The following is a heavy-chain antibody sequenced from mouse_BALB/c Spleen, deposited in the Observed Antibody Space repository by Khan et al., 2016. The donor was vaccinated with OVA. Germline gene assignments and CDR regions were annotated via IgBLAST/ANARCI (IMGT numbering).Heavy chain of an antibody. V-gene: IGHV3-2*02. CDR1: GYSITSDCA. CDR3: ARSSSWVLDY. D-gene: IGHD4-1*01. CDR2: ISYSGTT. Sequence: EVQLVESGPGLVKPSQSLSLTCTVTGYSITSDCAWNWIRQFPGNKLEWMGYISYSGTTSYNPSLKSRISVTRDTSKNQFFLELHSVTAEDSATDDCARSSSWVLDYWGQGTTLTVSS. J-gene: IGHJ2*01.